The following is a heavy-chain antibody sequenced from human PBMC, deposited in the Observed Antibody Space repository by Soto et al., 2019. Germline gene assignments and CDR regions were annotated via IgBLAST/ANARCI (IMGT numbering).Heavy chain of an antibody. V-gene: IGHV3-21*01. Sequence: EVQLVESGGGLVKPGGSLRLSCAASGFTFSSYSMNWVRQAPGKGLEWVSSISSSSSYIYYADSVKGRFTISRDNAKNSLYLQMNSLRAEDTAVYYWARLESSYYYYGMDVWGQGTTVTVSS. D-gene: IGHD3-3*01. CDR1: GFTFSSYS. CDR2: ISSSSSYI. CDR3: ARLESSYYYYGMDV. J-gene: IGHJ6*02.